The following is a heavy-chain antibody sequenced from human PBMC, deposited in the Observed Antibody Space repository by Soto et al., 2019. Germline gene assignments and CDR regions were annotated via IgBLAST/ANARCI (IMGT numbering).Heavy chain of an antibody. J-gene: IGHJ4*02. CDR3: ARGSAVARFGY. D-gene: IGHD6-19*01. V-gene: IGHV4-34*01. CDR2: INHSGST. Sequence: QVQLQQWGAGLLKPSETLSLTCAVYGGSFSGYYWSWIRQPPGKGLEWIGEINHSGSTNYNPSLKRRGPISVDTPTNQFSLKLSAVTAADTAVYYCARGSAVARFGYWGQGTLVPVSS. CDR1: GGSFSGYY.